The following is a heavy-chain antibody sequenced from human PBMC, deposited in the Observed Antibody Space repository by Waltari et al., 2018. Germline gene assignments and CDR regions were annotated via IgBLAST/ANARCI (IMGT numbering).Heavy chain of an antibody. J-gene: IGHJ4*02. V-gene: IGHV3-74*01. CDR2: INTGGGST. Sequence: EVQLVESGGGSVQPGGSLRLSCAASGFTFSSYWMYWVRQAPGKGSVWVSRINTGGGSTSYEDSVKGRFTISRDNAKNTLYLQMDSLRGEDTAVYYGTRALSGSFPYWGQGTLVTVSS. D-gene: IGHD1-26*01. CDR1: GFTFSSYW. CDR3: TRALSGSFPY.